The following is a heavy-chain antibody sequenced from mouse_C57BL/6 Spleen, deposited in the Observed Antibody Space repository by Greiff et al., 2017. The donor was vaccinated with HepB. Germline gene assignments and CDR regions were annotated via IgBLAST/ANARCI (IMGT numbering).Heavy chain of an antibody. J-gene: IGHJ4*01. CDR3: AREIYPHYYAMDS. D-gene: IGHD1-1*01. V-gene: IGHV1-55*01. Sequence: QVQLQQPGAELVKPGASVKMSCKASGYTFTSYWITWVKQRPGQGLEWIGDIYPGSGSTNYNEKFKSKATLTVDTSSSTAYMQLSSLTSEDSAVYYCAREIYPHYYAMDSWGHGTSVTVSS. CDR2: IYPGSGST. CDR1: GYTFTSYW.